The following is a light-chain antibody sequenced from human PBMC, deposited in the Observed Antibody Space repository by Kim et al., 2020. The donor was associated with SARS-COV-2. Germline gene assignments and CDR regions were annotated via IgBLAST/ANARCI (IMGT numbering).Light chain of an antibody. CDR3: NQYGSSPPIT. Sequence: PRDTQPPACRASTSVRSSSLAGSQKNPAQAPRPLIYVAPSRAPGIPARFSASGFGTGFTLPISRLEPEDLAVYSCNQYGSSPPITFGQGTRLEIK. V-gene: IGKV3-20*01. J-gene: IGKJ5*01. CDR2: VAP. CDR1: TSVRSSS.